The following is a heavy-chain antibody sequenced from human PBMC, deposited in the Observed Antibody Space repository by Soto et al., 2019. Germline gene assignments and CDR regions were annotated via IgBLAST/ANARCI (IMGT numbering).Heavy chain of an antibody. Sequence: ASVKVSCKASGYTFTSYGISWVRQAPGQGLEWMGWISAYNGNTNYAHKLQGRVTMTTDTSTSTAYMELRSLRSDDTAVYYCARDCGDSGDYEVWFDPWGQGTLFTVSS. V-gene: IGHV1-18*04. D-gene: IGHD4-17*01. CDR1: GYTFTSYG. CDR3: ARDCGDSGDYEVWFDP. CDR2: ISAYNGNT. J-gene: IGHJ5*02.